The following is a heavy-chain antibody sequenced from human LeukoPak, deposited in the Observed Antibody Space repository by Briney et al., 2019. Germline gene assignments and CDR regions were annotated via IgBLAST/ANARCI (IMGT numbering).Heavy chain of an antibody. CDR3: ARGGLGYDFWSGYYKARFDP. Sequence: WASVMVSCKASGYTFTSYDINWVRQAPGQGLESMGWMNPNSGSTGYAQKFHGRVTITRNTSISTAYMELSSLRSEDTAVYYCARGGLGYDFWSGYYKARFDPWGQGTLVTVSS. D-gene: IGHD3-3*01. J-gene: IGHJ5*02. CDR2: MNPNSGST. V-gene: IGHV1-8*03. CDR1: GYTFTSYD.